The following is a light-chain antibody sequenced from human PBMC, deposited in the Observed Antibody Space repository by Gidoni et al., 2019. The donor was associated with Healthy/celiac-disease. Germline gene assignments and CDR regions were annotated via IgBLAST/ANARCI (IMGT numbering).Light chain of an antibody. CDR1: QSVSSSY. J-gene: IGKJ1*01. Sequence: EIVLTQSPGTLSLSPGERATLSCRASQSVSSSYLAWYQQKPGQAPRLLIYGASSRATGIPDRFSGSGSGTDFTLTISRLEPEDFAVYYCQQYGSSQVTFGQXTKVEIK. V-gene: IGKV3-20*01. CDR3: QQYGSSQVT. CDR2: GAS.